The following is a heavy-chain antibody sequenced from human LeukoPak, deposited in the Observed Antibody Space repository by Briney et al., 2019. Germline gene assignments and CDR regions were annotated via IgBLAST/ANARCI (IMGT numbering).Heavy chain of an antibody. Sequence: ASVKVSCKASGYTFTGYYMHWVRQAPGQGLEWMGRINPNSGGTNHAQKFQGRVTMTRDTSISTAYMELSRLRSDDTAVYYCARPYSSSSAPFQHWGQGTLVTVSS. CDR2: INPNSGGT. V-gene: IGHV1-2*06. CDR1: GYTFTGYY. CDR3: ARPYSSSSAPFQH. J-gene: IGHJ1*01. D-gene: IGHD6-6*01.